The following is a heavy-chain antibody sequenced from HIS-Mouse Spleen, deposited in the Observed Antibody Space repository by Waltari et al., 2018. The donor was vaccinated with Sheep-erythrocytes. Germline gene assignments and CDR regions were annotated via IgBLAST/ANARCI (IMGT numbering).Heavy chain of an antibody. D-gene: IGHD3-22*01. V-gene: IGHV4-39*01. CDR1: GGSISSSSYY. CDR2: TYYRGST. J-gene: IGHJ4*02. Sequence: QLQLQESGPGLVKPSETLSLTCTVSGGSISSSSYYWGWIRQPPGKGLEWIGSTYYRGSTTYNPSLKSRVTISVDTSKNQFSLKLSSVTAADTAVYYCARLYYYDSSGYYFDYWGQGTLVTVSS. CDR3: ARLYYYDSSGYYFDY.